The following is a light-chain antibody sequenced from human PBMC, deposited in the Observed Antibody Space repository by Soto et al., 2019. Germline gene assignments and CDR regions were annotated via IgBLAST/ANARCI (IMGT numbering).Light chain of an antibody. CDR2: DVS. V-gene: IGLV2-14*01. CDR3: SSYTSLSTIEV. J-gene: IGLJ1*01. CDR1: SSDVGGYNY. Sequence: QSVLTQPASVSGSPGQSITISCTGTSSDVGGYNYVSWYQQHPGKAPKLMIYDVSNRPSGVSNRFSGSKSGNTASLTISGLQAEDEADYYFSSYTSLSTIEVFGTGTKLTVL.